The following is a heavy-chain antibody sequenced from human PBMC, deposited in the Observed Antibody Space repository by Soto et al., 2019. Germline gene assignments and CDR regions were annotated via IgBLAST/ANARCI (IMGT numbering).Heavy chain of an antibody. Sequence: GGSLRLSCAASGFTFSSYAMSWVRQAPGKGLEWVSAISGSGGSTYYADSVKGRFTISRDNSKNTLYLQMNSLRAEDTAVYYCAPPIPFQLGEYSGEAFDIWGQGTMVTVSS. CDR3: APPIPFQLGEYSGEAFDI. V-gene: IGHV3-23*01. J-gene: IGHJ3*02. CDR1: GFTFSSYA. CDR2: ISGSGGST. D-gene: IGHD3-16*01.